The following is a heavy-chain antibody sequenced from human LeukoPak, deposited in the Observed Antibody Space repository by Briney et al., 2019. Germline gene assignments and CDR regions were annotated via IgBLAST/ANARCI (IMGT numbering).Heavy chain of an antibody. CDR2: IYYSGST. J-gene: IGHJ3*02. Sequence: PSETLSLTCTVSGDSISSYYWSWIRQPPGKGLEWIGHIYYSGSTNYNPSLKSRVTISVDTSKNQFSLKLSSVTTADTAVYYCARDQRRAFDIWGQGTMVTVSS. CDR1: GDSISSYY. V-gene: IGHV4-59*01. CDR3: ARDQRRAFDI.